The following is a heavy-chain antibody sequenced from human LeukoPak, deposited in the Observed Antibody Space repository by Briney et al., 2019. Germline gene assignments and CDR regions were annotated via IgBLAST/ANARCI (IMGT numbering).Heavy chain of an antibody. Sequence: GGSLRLSCAASGFSFSDYAIHWVRQAPGQGLQWVASISYDERDQFYADSVKGRFTLSRDNSKNTLYLHIHSLRTEDTAVYYCAKGGGLAAAGLDYWGQGTLVTVSS. CDR3: AKGGGLAAAGLDY. CDR2: ISYDERDQ. J-gene: IGHJ4*02. CDR1: GFSFSDYA. V-gene: IGHV3-30*02. D-gene: IGHD6-13*01.